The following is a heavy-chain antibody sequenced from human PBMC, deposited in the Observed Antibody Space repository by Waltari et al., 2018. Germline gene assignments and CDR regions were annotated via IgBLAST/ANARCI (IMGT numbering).Heavy chain of an antibody. D-gene: IGHD6-19*01. CDR3: ARAFSGWYRFSNWFDP. J-gene: IGHJ5*02. V-gene: IGHV4-30-4*08. CDR2: ISYGGRP. CDR1: GGSISSGDYY. Sequence: QVQLQESGPGLLKPSQTLSLTCTVSGGSISSGDYYWSWIRQPPGEGLEWVGTISYGGRPYSHPSLKSRVTISVDTSKTQVSLKLSSGTAADTAVYYCARAFSGWYRFSNWFDPWGQGTLVTVSS.